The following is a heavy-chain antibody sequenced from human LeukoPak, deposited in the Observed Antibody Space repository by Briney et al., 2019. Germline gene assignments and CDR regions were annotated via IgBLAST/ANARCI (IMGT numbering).Heavy chain of an antibody. D-gene: IGHD1-26*01. CDR1: GFTFSRYS. Sequence: GGSLRLSCAASGFTFSRYSMNWVRQAPGKGLEWVSSISSGSAYIYYADSVKGRFTISRDNANNSIYLQMNSLRAEDTAVYYCARLRVVWDLDDAFDIWRQGTMVIVSS. CDR3: ARLRVVWDLDDAFDI. J-gene: IGHJ3*02. CDR2: ISSGSAYI. V-gene: IGHV3-21*01.